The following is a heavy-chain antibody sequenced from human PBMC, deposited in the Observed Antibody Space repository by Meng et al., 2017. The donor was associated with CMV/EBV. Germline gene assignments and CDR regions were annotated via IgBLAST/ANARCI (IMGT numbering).Heavy chain of an antibody. CDR3: AREQRRYDFWMGYRDYYYGMDV. CDR1: GYTFTGYY. CDR2: INPNRGGT. J-gene: IGHJ6*02. V-gene: IGHV1-2*02. Sequence: ASVKVSCKASGYTFTGYYMHWVRQAPGQGLEWMGWINPNRGGTNYAQKLQGRVTMTRDTSISTAYMELSRLRSDDTAGYYCAREQRRYDFWMGYRDYYYGMDVWGQGTTVTVSS. D-gene: IGHD3-3*01.